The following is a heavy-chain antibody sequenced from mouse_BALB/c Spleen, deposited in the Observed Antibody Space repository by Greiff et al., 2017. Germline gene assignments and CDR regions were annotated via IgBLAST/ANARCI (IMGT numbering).Heavy chain of an antibody. CDR2: IYPGNSDT. Sequence: EVQLQQSGTVLARPGASVKMSCKASGYSFTSYWMHWVKQRPGQGLEWIGAIYPGNSDTSYNQKFKGKAKLTAVTSASTAYMELSSLTNEDSAVYYCTTWDPTWWYFDVWGAGTTVTVSS. D-gene: IGHD4-1*01. CDR3: TTWDPTWWYFDV. J-gene: IGHJ1*01. V-gene: IGHV1-5*01. CDR1: GYSFTSYW.